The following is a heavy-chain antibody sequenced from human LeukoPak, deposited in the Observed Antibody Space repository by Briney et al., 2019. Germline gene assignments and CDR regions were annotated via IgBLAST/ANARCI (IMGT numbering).Heavy chain of an antibody. CDR1: GFTFSGSA. V-gene: IGHV3-73*01. J-gene: IGHJ4*02. Sequence: GGSLRLSCAASGFTFSGSAMHWVRQASGKGLEWVGRIRSKGNSYETAYAASVKGRFAISRDDSKNTAYLQMNSLKTEDTAVYYCTRQQGDGYNALLYYFDYWGQGTLVTVSS. D-gene: IGHD5-24*01. CDR3: TRQQGDGYNALLYYFDY. CDR2: IRSKGNSYET.